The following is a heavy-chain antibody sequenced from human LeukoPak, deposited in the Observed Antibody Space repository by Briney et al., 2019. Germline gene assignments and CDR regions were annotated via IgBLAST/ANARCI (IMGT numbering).Heavy chain of an antibody. CDR2: IYYSGST. J-gene: IGHJ5*02. D-gene: IGHD2-2*01. CDR1: GGSISSSSYY. CDR3: ARVDPECSSTSCYPPYSLEWYDP. V-gene: IGHV4-39*01. Sequence: SETLSLTCTVSGGSISSSSYYWGWIRQPPGKGLEWIGSIYYSGSTYYNPSLKSRVTISVDTSKNQFSLKLSSVTAADTAVYYCARVDPECSSTSCYPPYSLEWYDPWGQGTLVTVSS.